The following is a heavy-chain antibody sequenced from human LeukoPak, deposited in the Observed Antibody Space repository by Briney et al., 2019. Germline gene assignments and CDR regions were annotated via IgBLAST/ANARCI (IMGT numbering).Heavy chain of an antibody. J-gene: IGHJ4*02. CDR2: IYYTGSI. D-gene: IGHD3-3*01. V-gene: IGHV4-59*08. Sequence: SETLSLTCTVSGGAISTYYWSWIRQTPGMGLEWIGYIYYTGSINYNPSLKSRVTISVDASKNQFSLKLSSVTAADTAVYYCARKNEWLFDYWGQGTLVTVSS. CDR1: GGAISTYY. CDR3: ARKNEWLFDY.